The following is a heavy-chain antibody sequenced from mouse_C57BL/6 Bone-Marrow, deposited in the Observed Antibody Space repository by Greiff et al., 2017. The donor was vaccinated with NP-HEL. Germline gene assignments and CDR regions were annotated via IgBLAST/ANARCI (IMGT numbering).Heavy chain of an antibody. CDR1: GYSITSGYY. CDR2: ISYDGSN. V-gene: IGHV3-6*01. Sequence: EVKLQESGPGLVKPSQSLSLTCSVTGYSITSGYYWNWIRQFPGNKLEWMGYISYDGSNNYNPSLKNRISITRDTSKNQFFLKLNSVTTEDTATYYCAREGYGSTLFAYWGQGTLVTVSA. CDR3: AREGYGSTLFAY. J-gene: IGHJ3*01. D-gene: IGHD1-1*01.